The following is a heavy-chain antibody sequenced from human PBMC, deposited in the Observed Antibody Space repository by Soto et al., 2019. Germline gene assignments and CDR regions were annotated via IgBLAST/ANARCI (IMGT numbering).Heavy chain of an antibody. J-gene: IGHJ4*02. D-gene: IGHD5-18*01. CDR3: ARHRYSYGVYYFDY. CDR1: GGTIGNYY. V-gene: IGHV4-59*08. CDR2: IYYSGST. Sequence: PSVTQSVTCTVSGGTIGNYYWSWIRQPPGKGLEWIGYIYYSGSTNYNPSLTSRVTISVDTSKNQFSLKLSSVTAADTAVYYCARHRYSYGVYYFDYWGQGTLVPVSS.